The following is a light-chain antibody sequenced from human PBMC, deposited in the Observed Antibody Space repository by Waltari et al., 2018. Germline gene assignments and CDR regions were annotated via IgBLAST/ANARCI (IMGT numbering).Light chain of an antibody. CDR3: HQRRDWPRT. Sequence: EIVLTQFPATLSLSPGERAALSCRASQGVSDNLAWYQQKPGQAPRLLIYDASYRATGIPARFSGSGSGTDFTLTINSLQPEDFAIYYCHQRRDWPRTFGQGTKVDI. V-gene: IGKV3-11*01. J-gene: IGKJ1*01. CDR1: QGVSDN. CDR2: DAS.